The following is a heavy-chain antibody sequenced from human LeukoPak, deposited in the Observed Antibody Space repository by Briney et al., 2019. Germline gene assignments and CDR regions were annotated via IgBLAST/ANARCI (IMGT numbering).Heavy chain of an antibody. J-gene: IGHJ5*02. Sequence: ASVKVSCKASGGTFSSYAISWVRQAPGQGLEWMGGIIPIFGTANYAQKFQGRVTITTDESTSTAYMELSSLRSEDTAVYYCARDASGSYRINWFDPWGQGTLVTVSS. V-gene: IGHV1-69*05. D-gene: IGHD1-26*01. CDR1: GGTFSSYA. CDR2: IIPIFGTA. CDR3: ARDASGSYRINWFDP.